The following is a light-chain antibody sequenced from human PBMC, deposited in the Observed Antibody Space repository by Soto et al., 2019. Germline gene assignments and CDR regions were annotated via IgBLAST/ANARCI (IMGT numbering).Light chain of an antibody. CDR3: QQLNSYPT. CDR1: QGISSY. J-gene: IGKJ4*01. Sequence: DIQSTQSPSFLSASVGDRVTITCRASQGISSYLAWYQQKPGKAPKLLIYAASTLQRGVPSRFSGSGSGTEFTLTISSLQPEDFTTYYCQQLNSYPTFGGGTKVEIK. V-gene: IGKV1-9*01. CDR2: AAS.